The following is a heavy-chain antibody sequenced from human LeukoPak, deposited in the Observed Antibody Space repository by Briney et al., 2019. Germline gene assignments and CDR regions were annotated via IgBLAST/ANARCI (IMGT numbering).Heavy chain of an antibody. CDR3: ARDPSCSSTSCYWTIHYYYGMDV. CDR1: GYTFTSYG. D-gene: IGHD2-2*01. V-gene: IGHV1-18*01. CDR2: ISAYNGNT. J-gene: IGHJ6*02. Sequence: ASVKVSCKASGYTFTSYGISWVRQAPGQGLEWMGWISAYNGNTNYAQKLQGRVTMTTDTSTSTAYMEPRSLRSDDTAVYYCARDPSCSSTSCYWTIHYYYGMDVWGQGTTVTVSS.